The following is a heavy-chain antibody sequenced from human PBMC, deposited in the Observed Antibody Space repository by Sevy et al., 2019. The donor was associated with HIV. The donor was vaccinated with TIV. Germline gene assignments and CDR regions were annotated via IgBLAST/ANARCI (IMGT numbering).Heavy chain of an antibody. Sequence: GGSLRLSCAASGFTFSNYGMSWVRQAPGKGLEWVSSILAGGGSTYYADSVNGRFTISRDNSKNTLFLQMNSLRAEDTAVYYCARRDSANSFEIWGQGTMVTVSS. D-gene: IGHD1-26*01. V-gene: IGHV3-23*01. CDR3: ARRDSANSFEI. J-gene: IGHJ3*02. CDR2: ILAGGGST. CDR1: GFTFSNYG.